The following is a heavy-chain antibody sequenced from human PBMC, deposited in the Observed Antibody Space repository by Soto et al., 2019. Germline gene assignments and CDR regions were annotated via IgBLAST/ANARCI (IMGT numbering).Heavy chain of an antibody. D-gene: IGHD3-22*01. J-gene: IGHJ3*02. V-gene: IGHV3-30-3*01. Sequence: GVWLRLCFATFRLRFSSYAIHLVRQAPGKGLEWVAVISYDGSNKYYADSVKGRFTISRDNSKNTLYLQMNSLSAEDTAVYYCASVSTMIVVVITTGSGAFDIWGQGTLVTGSS. CDR1: RLRFSSYA. CDR2: ISYDGSNK. CDR3: ASVSTMIVVVITTGSGAFDI.